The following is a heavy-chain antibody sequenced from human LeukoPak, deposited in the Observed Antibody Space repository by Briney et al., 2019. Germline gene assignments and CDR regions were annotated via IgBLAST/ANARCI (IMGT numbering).Heavy chain of an antibody. CDR2: IWYDGSNK. Sequence: GGSLRLSCAASGFTFSSYGMHWVRQAPGKGLEWVAVIWYDGSNKYYADSVKGRFTISRDNSKNTLYLQMNSLRAEDTAVYYCAKDHDFWSGYYISGWFDPWGQGILVTVSS. CDR3: AKDHDFWSGYYISGWFDP. CDR1: GFTFSSYG. D-gene: IGHD3-3*01. J-gene: IGHJ5*02. V-gene: IGHV3-33*06.